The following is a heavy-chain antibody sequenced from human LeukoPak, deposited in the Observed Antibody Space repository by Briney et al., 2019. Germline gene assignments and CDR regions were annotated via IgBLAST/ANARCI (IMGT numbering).Heavy chain of an antibody. Sequence: GGSLRLSSAASGFTLSSYAMSWVRQAPGKGLEWVSAISGSGGSTYYADSVKGRFTISRDNSKNTLYLQMNSLRAEDTAVYYCAKSKGGTGFTIFGVVIMGYWGQGTLVTVSS. CDR2: ISGSGGST. V-gene: IGHV3-23*01. J-gene: IGHJ4*02. D-gene: IGHD3-3*01. CDR1: GFTLSSYA. CDR3: AKSKGGTGFTIFGVVIMGY.